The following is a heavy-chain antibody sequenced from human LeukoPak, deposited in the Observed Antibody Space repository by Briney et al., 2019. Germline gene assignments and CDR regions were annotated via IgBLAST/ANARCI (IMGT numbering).Heavy chain of an antibody. Sequence: ASVKVSCKASGYTLSQYAMHWVRQAPGQRPEWMGWINSGNSNTKYDQKFQGRVTITRGTSANTAYMELSSLRSEDTAVYYCAREQWLGSFYYYYYGLDVWGQGTTVTVSS. D-gene: IGHD6-19*01. V-gene: IGHV1-3*04. CDR2: INSGNSNT. CDR1: GYTLSQYA. CDR3: AREQWLGSFYYYYYGLDV. J-gene: IGHJ6*02.